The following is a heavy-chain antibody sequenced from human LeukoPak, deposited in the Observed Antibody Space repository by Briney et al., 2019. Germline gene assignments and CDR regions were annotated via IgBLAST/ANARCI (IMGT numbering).Heavy chain of an antibody. V-gene: IGHV1-8*01. J-gene: IGHJ4*02. D-gene: IGHD3-22*01. CDR1: GYTFTSYD. CDR2: MNPNSGNT. Sequence: GASVKVSCKASGYTFTSYDINWVRQATGQGLEWMGWMNPNSGNTGYAQKFQGRVTMIRNTSINTAYMELSSLRSEDTAVYYCARGGYYYDSSGENPFDYWGQGTLVTVSS. CDR3: ARGGYYYDSSGENPFDY.